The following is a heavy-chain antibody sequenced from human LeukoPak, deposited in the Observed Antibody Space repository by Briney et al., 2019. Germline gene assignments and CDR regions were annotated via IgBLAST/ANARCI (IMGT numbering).Heavy chain of an antibody. CDR1: GFTFSSYS. CDR3: ARVKRYFDWLLKPPLRLTTDYGMDV. CDR2: ISSSSSTI. D-gene: IGHD3-9*01. Sequence: AGTLRRSSAASGFTFSSYSMNWLRQAPGKGLKWVSYISSSSSTIYYADSVKGRFTISRDNAKNSLYLQMNSLRAEDTVVYYCARVKRYFDWLLKPPLRLTTDYGMDVWGQGTTVTVSS. J-gene: IGHJ6*02. V-gene: IGHV3-48*01.